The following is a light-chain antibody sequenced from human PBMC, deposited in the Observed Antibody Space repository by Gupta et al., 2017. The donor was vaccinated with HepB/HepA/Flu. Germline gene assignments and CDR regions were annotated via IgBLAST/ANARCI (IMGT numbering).Light chain of an antibody. Sequence: DIQMTQSPSSLSASIGDRVTITCRASQGIRNDLAWYQQKPGNAPKRLIYTASTLQSGVPSRFSGSGSGTEFTLTIRSLQPEDFATYYCLQHNSYPRTFGQGTKVEIK. CDR2: TAS. J-gene: IGKJ1*01. V-gene: IGKV1-17*01. CDR1: QGIRND. CDR3: LQHNSYPRT.